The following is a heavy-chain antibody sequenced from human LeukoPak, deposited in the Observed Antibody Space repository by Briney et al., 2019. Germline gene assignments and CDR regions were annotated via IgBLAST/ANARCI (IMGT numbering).Heavy chain of an antibody. CDR2: IYPGDSDT. D-gene: IGHD2-2*01. CDR1: GYSFTSYW. CDR3: ARLPYCSSTSCPEYYFAY. V-gene: IGHV5-51*01. Sequence: GESLKISCKGSGYSFTSYWIGWVRQMPGKGLEWMGIIYPGDSDTRYSPSFQGQVTISADKSISTAYLQWSSLKASDTAMYYCARLPYCSSTSCPEYYFAYWGQGTLVTVSS. J-gene: IGHJ4*02.